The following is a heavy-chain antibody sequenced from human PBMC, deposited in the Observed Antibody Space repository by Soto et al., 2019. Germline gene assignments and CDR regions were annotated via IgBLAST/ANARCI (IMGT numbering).Heavy chain of an antibody. CDR2: IGPYNENT. V-gene: IGHV1-18*01. CDR1: GYTFADYG. D-gene: IGHD2-15*01. J-gene: IGHJ2*01. Sequence: QAQLVQSGAEVKKPGASVKVSCQAGGYTFADYGISWVRQAPGQGLEWGGWIGPYNENTNYAQNLQDRVTMTTDTSTNTAYMELRSLRSYDTALYYCARCYCTVGSCYTCWHFDLWGRGTLLTVSS. CDR3: ARCYCTVGSCYTCWHFDL.